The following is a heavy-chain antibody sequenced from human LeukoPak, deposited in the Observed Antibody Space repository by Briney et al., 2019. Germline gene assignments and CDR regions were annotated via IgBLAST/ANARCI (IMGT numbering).Heavy chain of an antibody. D-gene: IGHD1-1*01. CDR2: FDPGDAET. CDR3: ATGKRSNDAFDI. V-gene: IGHV1-24*01. CDR1: GYVLTELS. J-gene: IGHJ3*02. Sequence: ASVKVSCKVSGYVLTELSMHWVRQAPGKGLEWMGNFDPGDAETIYAQKFQGRLTMTEDRSTDTAYMELSSLRSEDTAVYYCATGKRSNDAFDIWGQGTLVTVSS.